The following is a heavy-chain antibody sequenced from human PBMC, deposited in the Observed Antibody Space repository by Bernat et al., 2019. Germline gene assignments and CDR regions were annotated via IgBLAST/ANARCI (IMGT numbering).Heavy chain of an antibody. CDR1: GFTFSSYA. D-gene: IGHD3-9*01. Sequence: QVQLVESGGGVVQPGRSLRLSCAASGFTFSSYAMHWVRQAPGKGLEWVAVISYDGSNKYYADSVKGRFTISRDNSKNTLYLQMNSLRAEDTAVYYCARDLGADPWLVIDYWGQGTLVTVSS. V-gene: IGHV3-30*01. J-gene: IGHJ4*02. CDR2: ISYDGSNK. CDR3: ARDLGADPWLVIDY.